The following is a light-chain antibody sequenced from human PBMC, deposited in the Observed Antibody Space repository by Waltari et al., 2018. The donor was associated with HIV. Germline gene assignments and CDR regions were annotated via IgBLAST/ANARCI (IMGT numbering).Light chain of an antibody. CDR3: YSTDSSGNPS. CDR1: SSPKHY. CDR2: EDS. Sequence: SYELTQPPSASLSPGQTARITCPGDSSPKHYAFCYQQTSGQAPVLVIYEDSKRPSGIPERFSGSSSGTMATLTISGAQVEDEADYYCYSTDSSGNPSFGGGTKLTVL. V-gene: IGLV3-10*01. J-gene: IGLJ2*01.